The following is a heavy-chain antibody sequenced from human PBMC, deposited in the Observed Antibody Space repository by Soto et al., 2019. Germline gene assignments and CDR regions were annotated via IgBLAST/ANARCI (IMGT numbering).Heavy chain of an antibody. Sequence: PSETLSLTXTVSGGSISSSGFSWSWIRQPPGKGLEWIGYIYHTGSTYYSPSLKSRLTMSVDTSKNQFSLKLTSVTAADTAVYYCARRDDFWSGYSIDYWGLGTLVTVSS. CDR1: GGSISSSGFS. CDR3: ARRDDFWSGYSIDY. V-gene: IGHV4-30-2*01. D-gene: IGHD3-3*01. J-gene: IGHJ4*02. CDR2: IYHTGST.